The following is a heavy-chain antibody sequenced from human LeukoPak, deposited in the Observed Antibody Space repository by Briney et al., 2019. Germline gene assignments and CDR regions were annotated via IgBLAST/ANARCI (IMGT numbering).Heavy chain of an antibody. CDR2: IKQDGSEK. J-gene: IGHJ6*03. V-gene: IGHV3-7*01. CDR3: ARDPYSGGYGDYYYYYMDV. CDR1: GFTFSSYW. Sequence: GGSLRLSCAASGFTFSSYWMSWVRQAPGKGLEWVANIKQDGSEKYYVDSVKGRFTISRDNAKNSLYLQMNSLRAEDTAVYYCARDPYSGGYGDYYYYYMDVWGKGTTVTISS. D-gene: IGHD1-26*01.